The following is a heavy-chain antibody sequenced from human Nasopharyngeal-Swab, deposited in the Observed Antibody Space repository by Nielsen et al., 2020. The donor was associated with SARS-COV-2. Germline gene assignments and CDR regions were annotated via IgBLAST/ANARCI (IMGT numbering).Heavy chain of an antibody. D-gene: IGHD1-26*01. CDR3: VRGPIEGATGYFQH. V-gene: IGHV3-74*03. Sequence: GESLKISCAASGFTFSNYWMHWVRQAPGKGLVWVARINMYWTTTTHPDSVKGRFTISRDNAKNTLSLQMNSLTPEDTAVYFCVRGPIEGATGYFQHWGQGTLVTVSS. CDR1: GFTFSNYW. CDR2: INMYWTTT. J-gene: IGHJ1*01.